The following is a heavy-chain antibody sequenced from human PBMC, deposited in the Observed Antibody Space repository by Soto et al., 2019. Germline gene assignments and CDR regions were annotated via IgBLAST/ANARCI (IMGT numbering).Heavy chain of an antibody. Sequence: EVDLVESGGTLVQPGGSLRLSCAASGFDFSFYWMTWVRQAPGKGLEWVATINEDGRQTFHVDSVRGRFTISRDNAKNSLHLQMNSLRVEDTAVYYCAREPTLTGTADDSWGQGTLVTVSS. D-gene: IGHD1-20*01. J-gene: IGHJ5*01. V-gene: IGHV3-7*01. CDR3: AREPTLTGTADDS. CDR1: GFDFSFYW. CDR2: INEDGRQT.